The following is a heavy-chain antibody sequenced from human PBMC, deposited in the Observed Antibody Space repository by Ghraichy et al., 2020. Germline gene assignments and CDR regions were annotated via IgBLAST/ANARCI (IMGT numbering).Heavy chain of an antibody. CDR3: ARFVSYNYNYCAQNRRAGCSGLDP. CDR1: GGSLSEYD. V-gene: IGHV4-34*01. Sequence: SETLSLTCAVDGGSLSEYDWTWIRQPPGKGLEWVGEINHGGTVKYSPSLKSRVVISVDKSINQLSLRLTSVTAADTAVYYCARFVSYNYNYCAQNRRAGCSGLDPWGQGTLVTVSS. J-gene: IGHJ5*02. CDR2: INHGGTV. D-gene: IGHD2-15*01.